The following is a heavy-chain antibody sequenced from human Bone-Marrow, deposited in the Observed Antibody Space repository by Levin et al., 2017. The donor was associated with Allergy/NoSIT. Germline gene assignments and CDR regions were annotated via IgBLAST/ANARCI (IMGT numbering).Heavy chain of an antibody. V-gene: IGHV5-51*01. D-gene: IGHD3-3*01. CDR1: GYSFTSYW. Sequence: GESLKISCKGSGYSFTSYWIGWVRQMPGKGLEWMGIIYPGDSDTRYSPSFQGQVTISADKSISTAYLQWSSLKASDTAMYYCARHGIERGYLDFWSGPDSWGQGTLVTVSS. J-gene: IGHJ5*01. CDR3: ARHGIERGYLDFWSGPDS. CDR2: IYPGDSDT.